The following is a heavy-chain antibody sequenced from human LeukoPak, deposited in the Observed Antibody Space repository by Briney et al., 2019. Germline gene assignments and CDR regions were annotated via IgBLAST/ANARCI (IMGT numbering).Heavy chain of an antibody. J-gene: IGHJ5*02. CDR1: GYTFTSYG. CDR2: IIPIFGTA. Sequence: SVKVSCKASGYTFTSYGISWVRQAPGQGLEWMGGIIPIFGTANYAQKFQGRVTITADESTSTAYMELSSLRSEDTAVYYCARDSIVGARLLNWFDPWGQGTLVTVSS. D-gene: IGHD1-26*01. CDR3: ARDSIVGARLLNWFDP. V-gene: IGHV1-69*13.